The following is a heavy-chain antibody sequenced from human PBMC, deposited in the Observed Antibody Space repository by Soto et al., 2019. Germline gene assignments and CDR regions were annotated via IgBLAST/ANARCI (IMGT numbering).Heavy chain of an antibody. Sequence: GASVKVSCKASGGTFSSYTISWVRQAPGQGLEWMGRIIPILGIANYAQKFQGRVTITADKSTSTAYMELSSLRSEDTAVYYCATGLVAGTEYPYYWGQGTLVTVSS. CDR3: ATGLVAGTEYPYY. CDR2: IIPILGIA. D-gene: IGHD6-19*01. J-gene: IGHJ4*02. V-gene: IGHV1-69*02. CDR1: GGTFSSYT.